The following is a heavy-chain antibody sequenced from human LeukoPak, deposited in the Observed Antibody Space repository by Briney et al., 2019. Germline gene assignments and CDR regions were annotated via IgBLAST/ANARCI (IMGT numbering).Heavy chain of an antibody. CDR3: AKDRFGGNYFDY. V-gene: IGHV3-74*01. D-gene: IGHD3-10*01. J-gene: IGHJ4*02. Sequence: PGGSLRLSCAASGFTFSSYWMHWVRQAPGKGLVWVSRINSDGSSTSYADSVKGRLTISRDNAKNTLYLQMNSLRVEDTAVYYCAKDRFGGNYFDYWGQGTLVTVSS. CDR1: GFTFSSYW. CDR2: INSDGSST.